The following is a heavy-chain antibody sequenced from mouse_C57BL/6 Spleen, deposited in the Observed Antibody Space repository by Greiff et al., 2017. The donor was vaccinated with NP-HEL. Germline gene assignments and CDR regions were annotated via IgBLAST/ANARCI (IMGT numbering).Heavy chain of an antibody. CDR2: INPSSGYT. J-gene: IGHJ3*01. Sequence: QVQLQQSGAELAKPGASVTLSCKASGYTFTSYWMHWVKQRPGQGLEWIGYINPSSGYTKYNQKFKDKATLTADKSSSTAYMQLSSLTYEDSAVYYCGGEGYDGYYGFAYWGQGTLVTVSA. D-gene: IGHD2-3*01. V-gene: IGHV1-7*01. CDR1: GYTFTSYW. CDR3: GGEGYDGYYGFAY.